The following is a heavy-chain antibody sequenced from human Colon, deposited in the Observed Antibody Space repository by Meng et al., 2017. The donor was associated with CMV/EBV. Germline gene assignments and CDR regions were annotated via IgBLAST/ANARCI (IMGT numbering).Heavy chain of an antibody. CDR3: ARDHRQPPRGMDV. CDR1: GGSISSYY. J-gene: IGHJ6*02. V-gene: IGHV4-59*01. D-gene: IGHD6-13*01. Sequence: GSLRLSCTVSGGSISSYYWSWIRQPPGKGLEWIGYIYYSGSTNYNPSLKSRVTISVDTSKNQFSLKLSSVTAADTAVYYCARDHRQPPRGMDVWGQGTTVTVSS. CDR2: IYYSGST.